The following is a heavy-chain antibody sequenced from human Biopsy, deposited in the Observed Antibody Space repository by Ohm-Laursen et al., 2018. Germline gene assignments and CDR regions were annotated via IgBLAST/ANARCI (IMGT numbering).Heavy chain of an antibody. D-gene: IGHD1-26*01. J-gene: IGHJ3*02. CDR1: GVSISSYF. V-gene: IGHV4-59*01. Sequence: SETLSLTCTVSGVSISSYFWSWIRQPLGKGLEWIGYVSYSGNTKYNPSLKSRVIISADTSKNQFSLKLYAVTAADTAVYYCARVEAGTYDALDIWGQGTLVAVSS. CDR3: ARVEAGTYDALDI. CDR2: VSYSGNT.